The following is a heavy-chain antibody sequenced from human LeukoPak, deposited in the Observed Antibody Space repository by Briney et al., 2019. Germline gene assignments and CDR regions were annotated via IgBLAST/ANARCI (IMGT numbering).Heavy chain of an antibody. CDR2: ISSSGSST. D-gene: IGHD3/OR15-3a*01. CDR1: GFTFSSYA. J-gene: IGHJ4*02. Sequence: GGSLRLSRSPSGFTFSSYAMHWVRPAPGKGLEYVSAISSSGSSTYYADSVKGRFTISRDNSKNTLYLQMSSLRAEDTAVYYCVKGVEGAMVFGVYYWGQGTLVTVSS. V-gene: IGHV3-64D*06. CDR3: VKGVEGAMVFGVYY.